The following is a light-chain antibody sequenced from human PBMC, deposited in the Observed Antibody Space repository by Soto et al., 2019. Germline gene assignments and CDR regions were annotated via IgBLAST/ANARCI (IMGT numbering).Light chain of an antibody. CDR2: GAS. CDR1: RIFSSSY. J-gene: IGKJ2*01. CDR3: QQYGSSLVYT. V-gene: IGKV3-20*01. Sequence: DICLPQSQAALSLSPGERATPSCGPSRIFSSSYLAWYKQKPGQAPGLLIYGASSRATGIPDRFSGSGSGTDFTLTISRLEPEDFAVYYCQQYGSSLVYTFGQGTRLEIK.